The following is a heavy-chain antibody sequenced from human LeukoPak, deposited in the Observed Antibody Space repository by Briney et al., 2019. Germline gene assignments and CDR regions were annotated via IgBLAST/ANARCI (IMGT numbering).Heavy chain of an antibody. D-gene: IGHD6-13*01. CDR1: GYTFTSYY. CDR2: INPSGGST. V-gene: IGHV1-46*01. J-gene: IGHJ3*02. CDR3: AREWSIAAAGTDAFDI. Sequence: SVKASCKASGYTFTSYYMHWVRQAPGQGLEWMGIINPSGGSTSYAQKFQGRVTMTRDTSTSTVYMELSSLRSEDTAVYYCAREWSIAAAGTDAFDIWGQGTMVTVSS.